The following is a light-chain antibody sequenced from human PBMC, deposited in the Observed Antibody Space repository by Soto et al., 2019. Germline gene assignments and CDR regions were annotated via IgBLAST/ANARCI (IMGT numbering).Light chain of an antibody. CDR2: EVN. CDR3: SSYISTSTV. V-gene: IGLV2-14*01. Sequence: QSALTQPASVSGSPGQSISISCTGTSNDIGIYNYVSWYQQYPGKAPKLMIYEVNNRLSGVSNRFSGSKSGNTASLTISGLQAEDEAYYYCSSYISTSTVFGGGTKLTVL. J-gene: IGLJ2*01. CDR1: SNDIGIYNY.